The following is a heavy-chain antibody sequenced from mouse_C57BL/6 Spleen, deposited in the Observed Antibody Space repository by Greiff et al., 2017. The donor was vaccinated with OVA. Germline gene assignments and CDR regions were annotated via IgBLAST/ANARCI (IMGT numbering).Heavy chain of an antibody. J-gene: IGHJ1*03. D-gene: IGHD1-1*01. CDR3: AREGIFITTVVDFYWYFDV. Sequence: EVQLQQSGPELVKPGASVKISCKASGYSFTDYNMNWVKQSNGKSLEWIGVINPNYGTTSYNQKFKGKATLTVDQSSSTAYMQLNSLTSEDSAVYYWAREGIFITTVVDFYWYFDVWGTGTTVTVSS. V-gene: IGHV1-39*01. CDR2: INPNYGTT. CDR1: GYSFTDYN.